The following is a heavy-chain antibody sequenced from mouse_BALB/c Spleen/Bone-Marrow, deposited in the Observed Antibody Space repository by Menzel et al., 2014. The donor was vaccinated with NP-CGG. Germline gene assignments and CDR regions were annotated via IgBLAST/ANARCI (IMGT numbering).Heavy chain of an antibody. CDR1: GDSITSGY. V-gene: IGHV3-8*02. Sequence: VQLQQSGPSLVKPSQPLSLTCSVTGDSITSGYWNWIRKFPGNKLEYMGYISYSGSTYYNPSLKSQISITRDTSKNRYYLQLNSVTTEDTATYYCARSRDYYGNSLDYWGQGTTLTVSS. J-gene: IGHJ2*01. CDR3: ARSRDYYGNSLDY. D-gene: IGHD2-1*01. CDR2: ISYSGST.